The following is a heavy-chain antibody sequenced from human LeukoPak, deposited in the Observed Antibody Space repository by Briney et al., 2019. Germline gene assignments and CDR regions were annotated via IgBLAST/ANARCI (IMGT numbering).Heavy chain of an antibody. Sequence: GGSLRLSCAASGFTFSSYAMHWVRQAPGKGLEWVAVISYDGSNKYYADSVKGRFTISRDNSKNTLHLQMNSLRAEDTAVYYCARGPSRHCTNGVCYANYYYMDVWGKGTTVTVSS. D-gene: IGHD2-8*01. V-gene: IGHV3-30*04. CDR2: ISYDGSNK. J-gene: IGHJ6*03. CDR1: GFTFSSYA. CDR3: ARGPSRHCTNGVCYANYYYMDV.